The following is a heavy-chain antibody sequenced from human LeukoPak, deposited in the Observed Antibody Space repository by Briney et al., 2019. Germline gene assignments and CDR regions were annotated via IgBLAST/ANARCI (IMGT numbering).Heavy chain of an antibody. CDR1: GYTFTGYY. CDR2: INPNHGDT. D-gene: IGHD5-18*01. CDR3: ARGGWGIQLWLRGYYFDY. J-gene: IGHJ4*02. Sequence: ASVKVSCKASGYTFTGYYMHWVRQAPGQGLEWMGWINPNHGDTNYAQKFQDRVSMTRDTSISTAYMHLSRLRSADTAVYYCARGGWGIQLWLRGYYFDYWGQGTLVTVSS. V-gene: IGHV1-2*02.